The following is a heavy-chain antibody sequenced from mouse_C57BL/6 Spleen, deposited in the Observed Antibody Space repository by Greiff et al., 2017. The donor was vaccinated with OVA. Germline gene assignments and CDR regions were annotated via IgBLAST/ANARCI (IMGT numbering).Heavy chain of an antibody. CDR2: IHPSDSDT. V-gene: IGHV1-74*01. D-gene: IGHD2-1*01. J-gene: IGHJ3*01. CDR3: AIRSEIYYGNYCFDY. Sequence: VQLQQPGAELVKPGASVKVSCKASGYTFTSYWMHWVKQSPGKGLEWIGRIHPSDSDTTYNQKFKGKATLPVDKSSSTAYMQLSSLTSEDSVVDYYAIRSEIYYGNYCFDYWGQGTLVTVSA. CDR1: GYTFTSYW.